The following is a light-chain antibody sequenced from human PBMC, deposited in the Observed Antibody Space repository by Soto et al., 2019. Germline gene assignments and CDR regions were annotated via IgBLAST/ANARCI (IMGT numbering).Light chain of an antibody. CDR1: QRVASSH. Sequence: EIVLTQSPGTLSLSPGESATLSCRASQRVASSHIAWYRQKPGQAPWLLIYDTSTRATGVPTRFSGSRSGAEFTLTINSLQSEDFAVYYCQPYNNWPLTFGGGTKVEIK. CDR2: DTS. J-gene: IGKJ4*01. V-gene: IGKV3-15*01. CDR3: QPYNNWPLT.